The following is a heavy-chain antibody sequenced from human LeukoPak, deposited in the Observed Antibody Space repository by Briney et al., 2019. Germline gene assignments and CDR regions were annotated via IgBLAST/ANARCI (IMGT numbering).Heavy chain of an antibody. D-gene: IGHD5-24*01. V-gene: IGHV1-69*05. CDR3: ARARRWLQGLDY. CDR2: IIPIFGTA. J-gene: IGHJ4*02. CDR1: GGTFSSYA. Sequence: GSSVKVSCKASGGTFSSYAISWVRQAPGQGLEWMGGIIPIFGTANYAQKFQGRVTITTDESTGTAYMELSSLRSEDTAVYYCARARRWLQGLDYWGQGTLVTVSS.